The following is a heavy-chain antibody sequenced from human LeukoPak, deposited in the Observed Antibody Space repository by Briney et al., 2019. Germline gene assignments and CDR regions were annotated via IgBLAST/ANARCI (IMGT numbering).Heavy chain of an antibody. CDR1: GFTFSSYA. CDR3: AKDSVLMVYLYYFDY. CDR2: ISGSGGST. J-gene: IGHJ4*02. V-gene: IGHV3-23*01. D-gene: IGHD2-8*01. Sequence: PGGSLRLSCAASGFTFSSYAMSWVRQAPGKGLEWVSAISGSGGSTYYADSVKGRFTISRDNSKNTLYLQMNSLRAEDTAVYYCAKDSVLMVYLYYFDYWGQGTLVTVSS.